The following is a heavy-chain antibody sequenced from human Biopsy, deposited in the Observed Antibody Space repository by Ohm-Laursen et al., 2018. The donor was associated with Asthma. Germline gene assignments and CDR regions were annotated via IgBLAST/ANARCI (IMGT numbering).Heavy chain of an antibody. CDR3: ARGPNYHGSGRAPIGMDV. J-gene: IGHJ6*02. CDR2: IYYTGSD. Sequence: GTLSLTCTVSGGSVSTGSYYWSWIRQPPGKGLEWLGYIYYTGSDNYSPSLKSRVTISVDTSKNQFSLRLNSVTAADTAVYYCARGPNYHGSGRAPIGMDVWGQGTTVTVSS. V-gene: IGHV4-61*01. CDR1: GGSVSTGSYY. D-gene: IGHD3-10*01.